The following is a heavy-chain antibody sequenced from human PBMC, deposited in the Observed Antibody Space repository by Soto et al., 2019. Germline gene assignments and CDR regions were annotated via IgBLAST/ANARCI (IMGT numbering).Heavy chain of an antibody. V-gene: IGHV6-1*01. CDR1: GNPFSSNSAT. D-gene: IGHD3-16*01. CDR3: ARLIGNSWLDP. Sequence: PSQTLSLSSFISGNPFSSNSATCDWIRQSPSRGLEWLGRTYYRSNWYTDYAVSVKGRITISPDTSNNQLSLQLNSVTPVYTAVYYCARLIGNSWLDPWGQGTLVTISS. J-gene: IGHJ5*02. CDR2: TYYRSNWYT.